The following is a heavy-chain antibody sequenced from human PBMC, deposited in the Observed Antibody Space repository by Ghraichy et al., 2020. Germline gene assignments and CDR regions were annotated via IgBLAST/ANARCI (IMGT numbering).Heavy chain of an antibody. CDR2: INPNSGGT. D-gene: IGHD6-13*01. Sequence: ASVKVSCKASGYTFTGYYMHWVRQAPGQGLEWMGWINPNSGGTNYAKKFQGRVNMTRDTSIRTAYMELSRLRSDDTAVYYRARVSIAAAGTYGMDVWGQGTTVTVSS. CDR3: ARVSIAAAGTYGMDV. V-gene: IGHV1-2*02. J-gene: IGHJ6*02. CDR1: GYTFTGYY.